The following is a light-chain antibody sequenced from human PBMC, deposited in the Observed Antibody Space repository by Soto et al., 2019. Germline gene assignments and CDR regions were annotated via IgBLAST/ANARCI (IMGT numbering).Light chain of an antibody. J-gene: IGLJ1*01. V-gene: IGLV2-8*01. Sequence: QSVLTQPPSASGSPGQSVTISCIGTSSDVGGYNYVSWYQQHPGKAPKLMIYEVSKRPSGVPDRFSGSKSGNTASLTVSGLQAEDEADYYCSSYAGSLYVFGTGTKLTVL. CDR3: SSYAGSLYV. CDR1: SSDVGGYNY. CDR2: EVS.